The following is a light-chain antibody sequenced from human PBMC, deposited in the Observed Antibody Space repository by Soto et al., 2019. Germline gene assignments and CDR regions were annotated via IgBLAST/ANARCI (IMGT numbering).Light chain of an antibody. V-gene: IGLV1-44*01. J-gene: IGLJ2*01. CDR3: ASWDDSLSGVI. Sequence: QAVVTQPPSASGTPGQRVTISCSGSSSNIGGNTVNWYQQLPASAPKLLIYGNHQRPSGVPDRFSGSKSGTSASLAISGLQSEDEADYYCASWDDSLSGVIFGGGTKVTVL. CDR2: GNH. CDR1: SSNIGGNT.